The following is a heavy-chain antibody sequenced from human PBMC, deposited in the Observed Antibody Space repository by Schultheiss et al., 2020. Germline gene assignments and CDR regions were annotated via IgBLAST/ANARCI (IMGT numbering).Heavy chain of an antibody. D-gene: IGHD2-2*01. CDR1: GYTFTSFD. CDR3: ARDGGYCSSTSCYYYYGMDV. CDR2: MNPNSGNT. J-gene: IGHJ6*02. Sequence: ASVKVSCKASGYTFTSFDINWVRQATGQGLEWMGWMNPNSGNTKYSQKFQGKFTITRDTSASTAYMELSSLRSEDTAVYYCARDGGYCSSTSCYYYYGMDVWGQGTTVTVSS. V-gene: IGHV1-8*01.